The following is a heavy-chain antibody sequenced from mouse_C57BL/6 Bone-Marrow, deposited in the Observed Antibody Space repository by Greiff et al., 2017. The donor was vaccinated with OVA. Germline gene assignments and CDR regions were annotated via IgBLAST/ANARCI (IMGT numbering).Heavy chain of an antibody. CDR2: ISYSGST. V-gene: IGHV3-1*01. CDR1: GYSITSGYD. CDR3: AREGKFDYYAMDY. Sequence: EVKLQQSGPGMVKPSQSLSLTCTVTGYSITSGYDWHWIRHFPGNKLEWMGYISYSGSTNYNPSLKSRISITHDTSKNHFFLKLNSVTTEDTATYYCAREGKFDYYAMDYWGQGTSVTVSS. J-gene: IGHJ4*01.